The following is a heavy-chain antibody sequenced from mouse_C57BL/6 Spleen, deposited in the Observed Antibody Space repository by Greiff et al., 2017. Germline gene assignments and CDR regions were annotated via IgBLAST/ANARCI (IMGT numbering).Heavy chain of an antibody. J-gene: IGHJ1*03. Sequence: QVQLQQSGPGLVAPSQSLSITCTVSGFSLTSYAISWVRQPPGKGLEWLGVIWTGGGTNYNSALKSRLSISKDNSKSQVFLKMNSLQTDDTARYYCARKITTVGYWYFDGWGTGTTVTVSS. V-gene: IGHV2-9-1*01. D-gene: IGHD1-1*01. CDR1: GFSLTSYA. CDR2: IWTGGGT. CDR3: ARKITTVGYWYFDG.